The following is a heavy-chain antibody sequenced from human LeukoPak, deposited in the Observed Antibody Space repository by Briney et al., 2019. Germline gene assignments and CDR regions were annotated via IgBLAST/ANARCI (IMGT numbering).Heavy chain of an antibody. CDR1: GXTFSSYW. J-gene: IGHJ4*02. D-gene: IGHD3-10*01. CDR3: ARDWSYYDY. CDR2: IKQDGSEK. Sequence: PGGSLRLSWAASGXTFSSYWMSWVRQAPGKGLEWVANIKQDGSEKYYVDSVKGRFTISRDNAKNSLYLQMNSLRAEDTAVYYCARDWSYYDYWGQGTLVTVSS. V-gene: IGHV3-7*04.